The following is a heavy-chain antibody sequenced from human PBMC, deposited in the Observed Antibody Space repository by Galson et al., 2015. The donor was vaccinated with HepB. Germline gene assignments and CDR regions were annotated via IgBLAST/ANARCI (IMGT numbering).Heavy chain of an antibody. CDR3: ARGGMAAIGGPTFDF. D-gene: IGHD5-24*01. CDR1: DYTFAHFG. V-gene: IGHV1-18*01. CDR2: INTYSGNA. J-gene: IGHJ4*02. Sequence: SVKVSCKASDYTFAHFGISWVRQAPGQGLEWMGCINTYSGNANYAQKYQGRVTMTTDTSTSTAYMELLSLTSDDTAVYYCARGGMAAIGGPTFDFWGQGTLVTVSS.